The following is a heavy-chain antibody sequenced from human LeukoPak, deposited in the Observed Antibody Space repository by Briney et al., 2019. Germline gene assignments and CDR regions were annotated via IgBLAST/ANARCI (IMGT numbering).Heavy chain of an antibody. CDR1: GGSISSGSYY. Sequence: PSQTLSLTCTVSGGSISSGSYYWSWIRQPAGKGLEWIGRIYTSGSTNYNPSLKSRVTISVDTSKNQFSLKLSSVTAADTAVYYCARGGPTNFDYWGQGTLDTVSS. CDR2: IYTSGST. CDR3: ARGGPTNFDY. J-gene: IGHJ4*02. V-gene: IGHV4-61*02.